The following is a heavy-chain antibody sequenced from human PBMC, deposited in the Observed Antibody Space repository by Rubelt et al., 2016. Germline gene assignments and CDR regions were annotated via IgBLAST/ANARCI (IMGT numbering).Heavy chain of an antibody. D-gene: IGHD3-22*01. CDR2: IYYSGST. V-gene: IGHV4-39*01. CDR1: GGSISSSSYY. CDR3: ARTYYDDSSGPVDY. Sequence: QLQLQESGPGLVKPSETLSLTCTVSGGSISSSSYYWGWIRQPPGKGLEWIGSIYYSGSTYYNPSLKSRVTISVDTSKNQFSRKLSSVTAADTAVYYCARTYYDDSSGPVDYWGQGTLVTVSS. J-gene: IGHJ4*02.